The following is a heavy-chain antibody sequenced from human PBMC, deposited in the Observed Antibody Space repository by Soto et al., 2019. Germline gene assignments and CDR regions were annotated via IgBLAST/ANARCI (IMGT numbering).Heavy chain of an antibody. J-gene: IGHJ4*02. CDR2: IKSNSDGGTT. CDR1: GFTFTNAW. D-gene: IGHD6-19*01. Sequence: EVQLVESGGGLVKPGGSLRLSCAASGFTFTNAWMNWVRQAPEKGLEWVGRIKSNSDGGTTDYAAPVTGRFTISRDDSNATLYLQMNSLKTEDTAVYYCTRDRVLRPRSGWSSYRGKGTLVTVSS. V-gene: IGHV3-15*07. CDR3: TRDRVLRPRSGWSSY.